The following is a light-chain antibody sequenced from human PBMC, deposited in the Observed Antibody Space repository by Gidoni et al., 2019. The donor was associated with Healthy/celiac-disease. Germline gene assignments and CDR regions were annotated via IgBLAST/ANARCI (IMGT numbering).Light chain of an antibody. Sequence: DIVMTQSPDSLAVSLGERATINCKSTQSVLYNSNNKNYLAWYQQKPGQPPKLLIYWASTRESGVPGRFSGSGSGTDFTLTISSLQAEDVAVYYCQQYYSLPLTFGGGTKVEIK. V-gene: IGKV4-1*01. CDR3: QQYYSLPLT. J-gene: IGKJ4*01. CDR2: WAS. CDR1: QSVLYNSNNKNY.